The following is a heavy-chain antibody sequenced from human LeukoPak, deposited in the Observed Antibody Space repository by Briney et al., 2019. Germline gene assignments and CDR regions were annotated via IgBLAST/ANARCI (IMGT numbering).Heavy chain of an antibody. CDR1: GYAFTTYG. CDR2: ISTYNSNT. D-gene: IGHD2-15*01. J-gene: IGHJ4*02. Sequence: ASVKVSCKASGYAFTTYGINWLRQAPGQGLAWMGWISTYNSNTHYAQKLQGRVTTTTDASTSTAYMELRSLRSDDTAVYYCARAYCSGGSCYLYYFDYWGQGTLVTVSS. CDR3: ARAYCSGGSCYLYYFDY. V-gene: IGHV1-18*01.